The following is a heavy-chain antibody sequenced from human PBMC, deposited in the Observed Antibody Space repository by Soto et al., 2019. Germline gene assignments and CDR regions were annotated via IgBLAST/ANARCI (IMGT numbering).Heavy chain of an antibody. D-gene: IGHD2-8*01. CDR1: GFTFSSYA. CDR2: ISGSGGST. Sequence: GGSLRLSCAASGFTFSSYAMSWVRQAPGKGLEWVSAISGSGGSTYYADSVKGRFTISRDNSKNTLYLQMNSLRAEDTAVYYCAKDPLGDRGVAKRYYFDYWGQGTLVTVSS. V-gene: IGHV3-23*01. CDR3: AKDPLGDRGVAKRYYFDY. J-gene: IGHJ4*02.